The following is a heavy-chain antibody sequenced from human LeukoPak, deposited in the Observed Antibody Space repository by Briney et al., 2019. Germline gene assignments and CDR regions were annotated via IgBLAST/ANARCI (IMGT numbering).Heavy chain of an antibody. J-gene: IGHJ5*02. CDR1: GGSISSSSYY. CDR3: ARDLRITFGGVIATNWFDP. CDR2: IYYSGST. V-gene: IGHV4-39*02. Sequence: SETLSLTCTVSGGSISSSSYYWGWIRQPPGKGLEWIANIYYSGSTYYNPSLKSRVTISVDTSKNQLSLKLSAVTAADTAVYYCARDLRITFGGVIATNWFDPWGQGTLVTVSS. D-gene: IGHD3-16*02.